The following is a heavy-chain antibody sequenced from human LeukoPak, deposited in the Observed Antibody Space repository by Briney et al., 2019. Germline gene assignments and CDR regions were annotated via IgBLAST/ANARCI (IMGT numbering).Heavy chain of an antibody. CDR3: ARDGDYGDYVHAFDI. D-gene: IGHD4-17*01. Sequence: ASVKVSCKASGYTFTSYGINWVRQAPGQGLEWMGWISAYNGNTNYAQILQGRVTMTTDTSTSTAYMELRSLRSDDTAVYYCARDGDYGDYVHAFDIWGQGTMVTVSS. V-gene: IGHV1-18*01. CDR2: ISAYNGNT. J-gene: IGHJ3*02. CDR1: GYTFTSYG.